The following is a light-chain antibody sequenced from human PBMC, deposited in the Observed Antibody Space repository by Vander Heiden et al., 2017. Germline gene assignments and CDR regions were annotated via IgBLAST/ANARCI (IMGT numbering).Light chain of an antibody. CDR3: QHYNNWPLT. V-gene: IGKV3-15*01. J-gene: IGKJ4*01. CDR1: QSVSSN. CDR2: GAS. Sequence: EIVMTQSPATLSVSPGERATLSCRASQSVSSNLAWYQQKPGQTPRLLSYGASTRATGIPARFSGSGSGTEFTLTISSLQSEDSAVYYCQHYNNWPLTFGGGTKVEIK.